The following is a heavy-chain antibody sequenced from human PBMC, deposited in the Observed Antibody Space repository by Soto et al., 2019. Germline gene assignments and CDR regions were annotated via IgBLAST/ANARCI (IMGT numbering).Heavy chain of an antibody. CDR3: APSRGFYAAMDA. CDR1: GGAFRNYA. CDR2: VMPTFGAG. J-gene: IGHJ6*02. V-gene: IGHV1-69*01. Sequence: QVQLVQSGAEVKKPGSSVKVSCTASGGAFRNYAVSWVRQAPGQGLEWMGAVMPTFGAGVYAQKFQGRLTIFADESTNTAYLNVSSLTFEDAAIYSCAPSRGFYAAMDAWGQGTTLTVSS. D-gene: IGHD2-2*01.